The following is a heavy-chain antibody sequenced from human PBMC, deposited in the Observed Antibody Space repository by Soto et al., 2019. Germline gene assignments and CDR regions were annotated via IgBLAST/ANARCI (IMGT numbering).Heavy chain of an antibody. D-gene: IGHD2-2*01. CDR1: SYSVSSRSYT. V-gene: IGHV4-39*01. Sequence: SDTLSLTCTVPSYSVSSRSYTWCWIRQPPGKGPEWIGSIYSSGSTYYNPSLNSRVTVSADTSKNQFSLKVTSVTAADTAVYYCARLYGDCIRNDCHGRYGMDVWGQGTTLTVYS. J-gene: IGHJ6*02. CDR2: IYSSGST. CDR3: ARLYGDCIRNDCHGRYGMDV.